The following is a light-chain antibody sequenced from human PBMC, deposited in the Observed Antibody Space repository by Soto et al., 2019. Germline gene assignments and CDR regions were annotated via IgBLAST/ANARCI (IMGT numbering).Light chain of an antibody. CDR3: SSFAGGNNCWV. Sequence: QSALTQPPSASGSPGQSVTISCTGTSSDVGAYNYVSWFQQHPGKAPKLMIYEVSKRPSVVPDRFSGSKSVNTASLTVSGLQVEDEAAYYCSSFAGGNNCWVVDGGTKLTVL. CDR1: SSDVGAYNY. J-gene: IGLJ3*02. CDR2: EVS. V-gene: IGLV2-8*01.